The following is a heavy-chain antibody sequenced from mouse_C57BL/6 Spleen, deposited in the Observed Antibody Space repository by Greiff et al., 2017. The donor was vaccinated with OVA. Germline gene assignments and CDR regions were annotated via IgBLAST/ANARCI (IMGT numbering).Heavy chain of an antibody. CDR2: IWSDGST. V-gene: IGHV2-6*03. CDR1: GFSLTSYG. Sequence: VHLVESGPGLVAPSQSLSITCTVSGFSLTSYGVHWVRQPPGKGLEWLVVIWSDGSTTYNSALKSRLSISKDNSKSQVFLKMNSLQTDDTAMYYCARENDYLYYYAMDYWGQGTSVTVSS. CDR3: ARENDYLYYYAMDY. J-gene: IGHJ4*01. D-gene: IGHD2-4*01.